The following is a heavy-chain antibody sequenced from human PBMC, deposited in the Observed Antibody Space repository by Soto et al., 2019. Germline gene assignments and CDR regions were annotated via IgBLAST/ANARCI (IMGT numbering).Heavy chain of an antibody. V-gene: IGHV3-30-3*01. CDR1: GFTFSSYA. CDR3: ARGQRITMIVVVIGHRGPFDY. D-gene: IGHD3-22*01. CDR2: ISYDGSNK. Sequence: GGSLRLSCAASGFTFSSYAMHWVRQAPGKGLEWVAVISYDGSNKYYADSVKGRFTISRDNSKNTLYLQMNSLRAEDTAVYYCARGQRITMIVVVIGHRGPFDYWGQGTLVTVSS. J-gene: IGHJ4*02.